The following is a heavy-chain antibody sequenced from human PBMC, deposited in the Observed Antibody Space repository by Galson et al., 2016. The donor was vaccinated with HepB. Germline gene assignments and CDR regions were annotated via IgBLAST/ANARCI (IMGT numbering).Heavy chain of an antibody. J-gene: IGHJ3*02. D-gene: IGHD3-22*01. CDR2: IIVGNGKT. CDR3: AREKGVILVGDDVFDI. V-gene: IGHV1-3*01. CDR1: GYTFSNSA. Sequence: SVKVSCKASGYTFSNSAIHWVRQAPGQGLEWMGWIIVGNGKTNYAQKFQGRVTITSDTSATTVYMELSSLTSEDTAVYYCAREKGVILVGDDVFDIWGHGTMVTVSS.